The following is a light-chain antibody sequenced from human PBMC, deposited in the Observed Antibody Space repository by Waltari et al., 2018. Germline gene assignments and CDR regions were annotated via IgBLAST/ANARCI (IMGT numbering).Light chain of an antibody. CDR3: MQALQTSYT. CDR2: LGS. Sequence: DIVMTQSPLSLPVTPGEPASLSCRSSQSLLHSTGNNYLEWYLQKPGQSPQLLIYLGSNRASGVPDRFSGSGSGTDFTLKISRVEAEDVGVYYCMQALQTSYTFGQGTKLEIK. V-gene: IGKV2-28*01. J-gene: IGKJ2*01. CDR1: QSLLHSTGNNY.